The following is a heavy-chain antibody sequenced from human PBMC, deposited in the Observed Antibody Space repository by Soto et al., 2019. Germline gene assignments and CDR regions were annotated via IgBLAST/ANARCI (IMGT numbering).Heavy chain of an antibody. D-gene: IGHD4-4*01. V-gene: IGHV4-59*08. CDR3: ATTTRTRGYYYYMDV. Sequence: ETLSLTCTVSGGSISSYYWSWIRQPPGKGLEWIGYIYYSGSTNYNPSLKSRVTISVDTSKNQFSLKLSSVTAADTAVYYCATTTRTRGYYYYMDVWGKGTTVTVSS. J-gene: IGHJ6*03. CDR1: GGSISSYY. CDR2: IYYSGST.